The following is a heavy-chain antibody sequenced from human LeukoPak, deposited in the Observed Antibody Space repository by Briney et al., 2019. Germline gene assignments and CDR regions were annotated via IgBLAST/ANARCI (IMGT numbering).Heavy chain of an antibody. D-gene: IGHD6-13*01. Sequence: ASVPVSCKASGYTFTGYYIHWVRQAPGQGLEWMAWINPNSGGTNYARRFQGRVTMTRDTSISTAYMELSRLRSDDTAVYYCARGYPLSTTAAGTYFQHWGQGTLVTVSS. J-gene: IGHJ1*01. V-gene: IGHV1-2*02. CDR2: INPNSGGT. CDR3: ARGYPLSTTAAGTYFQH. CDR1: GYTFTGYY.